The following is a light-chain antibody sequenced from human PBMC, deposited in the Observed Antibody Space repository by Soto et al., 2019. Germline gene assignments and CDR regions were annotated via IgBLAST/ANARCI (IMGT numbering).Light chain of an antibody. J-gene: IGLJ1*01. CDR2: DVS. Sequence: QSALTQPRSVSGSPGQSVTISCTGTSSDVGGYNYLSWYQEQPGKAPKLMIYDVSKRPSGVPDRFSGSKSGNTASLTISGLQAEDEADYYCCSYAGSYSYVFGTGTKLTVL. CDR1: SSDVGGYNY. CDR3: CSYAGSYSYV. V-gene: IGLV2-11*01.